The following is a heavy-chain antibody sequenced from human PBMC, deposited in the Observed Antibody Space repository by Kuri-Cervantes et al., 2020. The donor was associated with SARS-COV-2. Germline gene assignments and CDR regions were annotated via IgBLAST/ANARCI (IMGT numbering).Heavy chain of an antibody. CDR3: ARALFSSSYYFDY. CDR1: GGSISSGSYY. J-gene: IGHJ4*02. D-gene: IGHD6-6*01. V-gene: IGHV4-30-4*08. CDR2: IYYSGST. Sequence: SCTVSGGSISSGSYYWSWIRQPPGKGLEWIGYIYYSGSTYYNPSLKSRVTISVDTSKNQFSLKLSSVTAADTAVYYCARALFSSSYYFDYWGQGTLVTVSS.